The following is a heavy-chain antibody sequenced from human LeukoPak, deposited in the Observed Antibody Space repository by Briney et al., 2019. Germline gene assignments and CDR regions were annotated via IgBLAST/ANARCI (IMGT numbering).Heavy chain of an antibody. CDR1: GFTFSSYA. Sequence: HPGGSLRLSCAASGFTFSSYAMSWVRQAPGKGLEWVSAISGSGGSTYYADSVKGRFTISRDNSKNTLYLQMNSLRAEDTAVYYCAKGSPRLWYYDSSGYSRHTPFDYWGQGTLVTVSS. CDR3: AKGSPRLWYYDSSGYSRHTPFDY. V-gene: IGHV3-23*01. D-gene: IGHD3-22*01. CDR2: ISGSGGST. J-gene: IGHJ4*02.